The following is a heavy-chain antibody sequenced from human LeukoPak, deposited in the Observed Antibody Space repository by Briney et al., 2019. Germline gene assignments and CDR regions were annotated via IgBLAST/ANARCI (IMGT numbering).Heavy chain of an antibody. Sequence: SETLSLTCTVYGGSVSSYYWSWIRQPAGKGLEWIGHIYSSGSTNCNPSLKSRVTMSVDTSKNQVSLKLSSVTAADTAVYYCARASGPYYYYYMDVWGKGTTVTVSS. D-gene: IGHD6-25*01. CDR2: IYSSGST. CDR1: GGSVSSYY. CDR3: ARASGPYYYYYMDV. V-gene: IGHV4-4*07. J-gene: IGHJ6*03.